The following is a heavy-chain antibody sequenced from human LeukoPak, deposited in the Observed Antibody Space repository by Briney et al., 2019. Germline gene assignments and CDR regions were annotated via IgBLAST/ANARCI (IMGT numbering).Heavy chain of an antibody. CDR1: GFNLSSYG. V-gene: IGHV3-30*02. Sequence: GGSLRLSCAASGFNLSSYGIHWVRQAPGKGLEWVAFIRYDGSYEYYADSVKGRFTISRDNSKNTLYLQMNSLRVEDTAVYYCAKDGSRLAAGTYYYSMDVWGKGTTVTVSS. CDR3: AKDGSRLAAGTYYYSMDV. CDR2: IRYDGSYE. D-gene: IGHD6-13*01. J-gene: IGHJ6*03.